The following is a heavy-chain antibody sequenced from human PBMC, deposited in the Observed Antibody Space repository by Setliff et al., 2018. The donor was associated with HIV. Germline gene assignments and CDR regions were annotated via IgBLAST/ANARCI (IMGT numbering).Heavy chain of an antibody. V-gene: IGHV4-59*01. CDR3: ARGFSGDYIFTGYMDV. Sequence: SETLSLTCTVSGGSMSRFYWTWIRQPPGKGLEWIGFVYSTGSINYSPSFRGRLTISLDTSENQFSLHLTSVTAADTAVYYCARGFSGDYIFTGYMDVWGKGNTVTVSS. CDR1: GGSMSRFY. D-gene: IGHD3-3*01. CDR2: VYSTGSI. J-gene: IGHJ6*03.